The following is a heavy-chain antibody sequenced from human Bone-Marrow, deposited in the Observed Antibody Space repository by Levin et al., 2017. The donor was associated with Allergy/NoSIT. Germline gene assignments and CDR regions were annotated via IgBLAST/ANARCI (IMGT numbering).Heavy chain of an antibody. D-gene: IGHD3-10*01. Sequence: PGGSLRLSCAGSGFRFDDYAMHWVRQVPGKGLEWVSGISWNSVGIGYADSVNGRFTISRDNARDSVFLQMNNLRPEDTALYYCAKDIGGVGNDYYRGRYYYGMDVWGQGTTVTVS. V-gene: IGHV3-9*01. CDR2: ISWNSVGI. J-gene: IGHJ6*02. CDR3: AKDIGGVGNDYYRGRYYYGMDV. CDR1: GFRFDDYA.